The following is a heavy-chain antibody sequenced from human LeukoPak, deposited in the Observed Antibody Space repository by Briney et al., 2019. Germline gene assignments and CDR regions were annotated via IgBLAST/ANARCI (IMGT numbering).Heavy chain of an antibody. CDR3: AREDYYGSGSYYGYYYGMDV. J-gene: IGHJ6*04. V-gene: IGHV1-69*06. CDR2: IIPISGTA. CDR1: GGTFSSYA. Sequence: SVKVSCKASGGTFSSYAISWVRQAPGQGLEWMGGIIPISGTANYAQKFQGRVTITADKSTSTAYMELSSLRSEDTAVYYCAREDYYGSGSYYGYYYGMDVWGKGTTVTVSS. D-gene: IGHD3-10*01.